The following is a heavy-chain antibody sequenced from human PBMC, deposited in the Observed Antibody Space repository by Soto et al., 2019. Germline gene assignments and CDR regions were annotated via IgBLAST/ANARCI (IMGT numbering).Heavy chain of an antibody. D-gene: IGHD2-15*01. J-gene: IGHJ6*02. V-gene: IGHV4-31*08. CDR1: GGSISSGGYY. Sequence: SETLSLTCTVSGGSISSGGYYWTWIRQHPGKGLEWIAYIYHSGYTFYNPSLKSRIDINADTSKNQVSLQLNSVTPEDTAVYYCARSEEDSDYYYYGMDVWGQGTTVTVSS. CDR3: ARSEEDSDYYYYGMDV. CDR2: IYHSGYT.